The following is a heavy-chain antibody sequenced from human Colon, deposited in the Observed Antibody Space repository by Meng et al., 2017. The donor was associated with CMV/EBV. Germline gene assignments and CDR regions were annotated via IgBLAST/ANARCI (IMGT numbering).Heavy chain of an antibody. Sequence: GESLKISCAASGFTFSGYAMSWVRQAPGKGLGWVSAISGSGGSTYYADSVQGRFTISRDNSKNTLYLQMNSLRAEDTAVYYCAKRATVTTRSGGDYWGQGTLVTVSS. V-gene: IGHV3-23*01. J-gene: IGHJ4*02. CDR2: ISGSGGST. D-gene: IGHD4-17*01. CDR3: AKRATVTTRSGGDY. CDR1: GFTFSGYA.